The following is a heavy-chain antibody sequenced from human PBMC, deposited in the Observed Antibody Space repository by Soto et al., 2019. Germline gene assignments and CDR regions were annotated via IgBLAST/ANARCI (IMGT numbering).Heavy chain of an antibody. CDR3: ARKVLGSTSRPDWWYFDL. CDR2: ISGGGDRT. Sequence: EVPLLESGGGLVQPGGSLRLYCVGSGFTFINYAMNWVRQTPGKGLEWVSTISGGGDRTFDADTVKGRFTISRDNSKNTVNLQMNSLRADDTAVYYCARKVLGSTSRPDWWYFDLWGRGTLVTVSS. CDR1: GFTFINYA. J-gene: IGHJ2*01. D-gene: IGHD2-2*01. V-gene: IGHV3-23*01.